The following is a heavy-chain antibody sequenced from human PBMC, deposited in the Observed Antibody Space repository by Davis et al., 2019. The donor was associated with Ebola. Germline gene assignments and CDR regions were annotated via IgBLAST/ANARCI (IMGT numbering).Heavy chain of an antibody. J-gene: IGHJ4*02. CDR3: ARAQFPTTSDH. D-gene: IGHD1-1*01. V-gene: IGHV1-18*04. CDR1: GYTFTSYG. CDR2: INPHNGNT. Sequence: AASVKVSCKASGYTFTSYGITWVRQAPGQGLEWMGWINPHNGNTNYAQNVQGRVTMTIDTSTSTAYMEVGILRSDDTAVYYCARAQFPTTSDHWGQGTLVTVSS.